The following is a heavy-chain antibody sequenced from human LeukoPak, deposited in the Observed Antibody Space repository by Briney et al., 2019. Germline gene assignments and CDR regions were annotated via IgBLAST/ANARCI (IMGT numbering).Heavy chain of an antibody. Sequence: GDSVKVSCKASGYTFTSYAMHWVRQAPGQRLEWMGWINAGNGNTKYSQKFQGRVTITRDTSASTAYMELSSLRSEDTAVYYCARAGMQRGSSYFDYWGQGTLVTVSS. CDR1: GYTFTSYA. J-gene: IGHJ4*02. CDR3: ARAGMQRGSSYFDY. V-gene: IGHV1-3*01. CDR2: INAGNGNT. D-gene: IGHD2-8*01.